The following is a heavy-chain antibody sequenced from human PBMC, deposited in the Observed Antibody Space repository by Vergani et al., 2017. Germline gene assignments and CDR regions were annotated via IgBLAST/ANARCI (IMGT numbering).Heavy chain of an antibody. V-gene: IGHV3-30*19. CDR1: GFTFSSYG. Sequence: QVQLVESGGGVVQPGRSLRLSCAASGFTFSSYGMHWVRQAPGKGLEWVAVIWYDGSNKYYADSVKGRFTISRDNSKNTLYLQMNSLRAEDTAVYYCARGFVGSDAFDIWGQGTMVTVSS. CDR3: ARGFVGSDAFDI. D-gene: IGHD3-10*01. CDR2: IWYDGSNK. J-gene: IGHJ3*02.